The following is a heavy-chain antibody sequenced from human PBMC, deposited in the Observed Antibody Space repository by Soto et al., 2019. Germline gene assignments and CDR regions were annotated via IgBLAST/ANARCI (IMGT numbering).Heavy chain of an antibody. V-gene: IGHV3-23*01. D-gene: IGHD6-13*01. CDR2: ISGSGGSK. CDR1: GFTFTSYA. CDR3: AKDDSSSWNGVYYFDY. Sequence: EVQLLESGGGLVQPGGSLRLSFAAPGFTFTSYAMTGAGKPPGKGLEWVSAISGSGGSKYYADSVKGRFTISRDNSKHTLYLQMNSLRAEDTAVYYCAKDDSSSWNGVYYFDYWGQGTLVTVSS. J-gene: IGHJ4*02.